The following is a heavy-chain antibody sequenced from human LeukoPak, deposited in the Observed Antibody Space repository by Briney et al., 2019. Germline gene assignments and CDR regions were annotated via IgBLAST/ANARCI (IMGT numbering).Heavy chain of an antibody. Sequence: QSGGSLRLSCAASGFTFSSYWMHWVRQAPGKGLVWVSRINSDGSITTYADSVKGRFTISRDNSKNTLYLQMNSLRAEDTAVYYCARRSGIAVAGAFDYWGQGTLVTVSS. V-gene: IGHV3-74*01. J-gene: IGHJ4*02. D-gene: IGHD6-19*01. CDR1: GFTFSSYW. CDR3: ARRSGIAVAGAFDY. CDR2: INSDGSIT.